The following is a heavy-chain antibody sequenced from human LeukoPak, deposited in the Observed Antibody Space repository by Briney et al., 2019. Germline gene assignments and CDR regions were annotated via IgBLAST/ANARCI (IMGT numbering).Heavy chain of an antibody. D-gene: IGHD6-13*01. Sequence: PGGSLRLSCAASGFTVSSNHMTWVRQAPGKGLEWVSLVYSGGSIYYADSVKGRFTISRDNSKNTLYLQMNSLRAEDTAVYYCARESANIAAGDYWGQGTLVTVSS. CDR1: GFTVSSNH. CDR3: ARESANIAAGDY. CDR2: VYSGGSI. J-gene: IGHJ4*02. V-gene: IGHV3-66*01.